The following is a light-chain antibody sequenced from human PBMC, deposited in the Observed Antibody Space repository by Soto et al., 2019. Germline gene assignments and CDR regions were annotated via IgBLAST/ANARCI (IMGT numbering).Light chain of an antibody. CDR1: SSDVGGYNS. V-gene: IGLV2-14*01. J-gene: IGLJ2*01. CDR2: DVS. CDR3: ASYTSRGTLA. Sequence: QSALTQPASVSGSPGESITISCTGTSSDVGGYNSVSWHQQHPGKAPKLLIYDVSNRPSGVSNRFSGSKSGDTASLTISGLQAEYEADYYWASYTSRGTLAFGGGTKRTV.